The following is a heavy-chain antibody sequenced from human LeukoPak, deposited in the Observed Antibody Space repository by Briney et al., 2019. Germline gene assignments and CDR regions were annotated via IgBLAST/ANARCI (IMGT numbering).Heavy chain of an antibody. CDR3: TREYSSGWPFDF. D-gene: IGHD6-19*01. J-gene: IGHJ4*02. Sequence: GGSLRLSCAASGFTFSDSAIHWLRQATGKGLEWVGRIRSKADTYATTYAASLKGRFTISRDDSRNRAYLQMSSLRTEDTAVYYCTREYSSGWPFDFWGQGTLVTVSS. CDR2: IRSKADTYAT. CDR1: GFTFSDSA. V-gene: IGHV3-73*01.